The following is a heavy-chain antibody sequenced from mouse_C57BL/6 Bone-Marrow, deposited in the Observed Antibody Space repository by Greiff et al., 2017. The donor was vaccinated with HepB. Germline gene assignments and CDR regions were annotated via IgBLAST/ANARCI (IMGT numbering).Heavy chain of an antibody. CDR1: GYTFTSYW. D-gene: IGHD1-1*01. Sequence: QVQLQQPGAELVKPGASVKMSCKASGYTFTSYWITWVKQRPGQGLEWIGDIYPGSGSTNYNEKFKSKATLTVDTSSSTAYMQLSSLTSEDSAVYDCERLEYGSSWFAYWGQGTLVTVSA. V-gene: IGHV1-55*01. CDR3: ERLEYGSSWFAY. J-gene: IGHJ3*01. CDR2: IYPGSGST.